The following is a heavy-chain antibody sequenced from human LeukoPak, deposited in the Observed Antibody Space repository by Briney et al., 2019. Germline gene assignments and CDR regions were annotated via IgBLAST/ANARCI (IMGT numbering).Heavy chain of an antibody. V-gene: IGHV4-34*01. CDR1: GGSFSGDY. D-gene: IGHD5-18*01. Sequence: SETLSLTCAVYGGSFSGDYWSWIRQPPGKGLEWIGEINHSGSTNYNPSLKSRVTISVDTSKNQFSLKLSSVTAADTAVYYCARYSYGYYGYWGQGTLVTVSS. J-gene: IGHJ4*02. CDR2: INHSGST. CDR3: ARYSYGYYGY.